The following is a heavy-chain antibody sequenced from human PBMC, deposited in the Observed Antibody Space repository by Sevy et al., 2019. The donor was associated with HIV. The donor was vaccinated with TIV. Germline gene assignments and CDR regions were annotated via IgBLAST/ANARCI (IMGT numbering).Heavy chain of an antibody. J-gene: IGHJ6*03. CDR1: GFIFDDYV. CDR3: ARALYISARWTDCYMDV. D-gene: IGHD6-6*01. Sequence: GGSLRLSCVTSGFIFDDYVMTWVRQVPGKGLEWVASTNWNGANTAYADSVRGRFTISRDNAKNSLFLQMNSLRADDTALYHCARALYISARWTDCYMDVWGKGTTVTVSS. CDR2: TNWNGANT. V-gene: IGHV3-20*01.